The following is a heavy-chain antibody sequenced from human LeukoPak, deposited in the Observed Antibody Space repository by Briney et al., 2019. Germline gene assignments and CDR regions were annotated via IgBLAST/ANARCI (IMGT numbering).Heavy chain of an antibody. Sequence: GGSLRLSCAASRFTFSSYGMHWVRQAPGKGLEWVAVIWYDGSNENYADSVKGRFTISRDNSKKTMYLQMNSLRAEDTAVYYCARQGIVGAKRGGWFDYWGQGTLVTVSS. D-gene: IGHD1-26*01. J-gene: IGHJ4*02. CDR3: ARQGIVGAKRGGWFDY. CDR2: IWYDGSNE. CDR1: RFTFSSYG. V-gene: IGHV3-33*01.